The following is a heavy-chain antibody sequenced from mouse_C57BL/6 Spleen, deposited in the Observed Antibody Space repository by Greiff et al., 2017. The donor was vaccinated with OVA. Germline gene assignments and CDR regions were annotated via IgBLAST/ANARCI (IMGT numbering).Heavy chain of an antibody. CDR1: GFTFNTYA. CDR2: ISSKSSNYAT. Sequence: EVQLVESGGGLVQPQGSLKLSCAASGFTFNTYAMHWVRQAPGKGLEWVARISSKSSNYATYYADSVKDRFTISRDDSQSMLYLQMNNLKTEDTAEYYGVRDRSGYFDYWGQGTTLTVST. V-gene: IGHV10-3*01. D-gene: IGHD3-2*02. CDR3: VRDRSGYFDY. J-gene: IGHJ2*01.